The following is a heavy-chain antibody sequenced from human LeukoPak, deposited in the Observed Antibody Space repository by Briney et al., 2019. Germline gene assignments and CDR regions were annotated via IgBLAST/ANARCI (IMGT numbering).Heavy chain of an antibody. Sequence: GGSLRLSCAASGFTLSSYWMSWVRQAPGKGLEWVANIKQDGSEKYYVDSVKGRFTISRDNAKNSLYLQMNSLRAEDTAVYYCARDRGYCSSTSCLPYYYYGMDVWGKGTTVTVSS. CDR2: IKQDGSEK. J-gene: IGHJ6*04. V-gene: IGHV3-7*03. CDR3: ARDRGYCSSTSCLPYYYYGMDV. CDR1: GFTLSSYW. D-gene: IGHD2-2*01.